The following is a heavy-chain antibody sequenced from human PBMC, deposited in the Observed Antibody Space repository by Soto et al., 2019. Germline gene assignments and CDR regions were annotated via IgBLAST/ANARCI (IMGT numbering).Heavy chain of an antibody. D-gene: IGHD1-26*01. CDR2: IYSGDST. CDR3: AGRVGATNYGMDV. V-gene: IGHV3-53*01. Sequence: GGSLRLSCAASEFTVSSNYMNWVRQAPGKGLECVSTIYSGDSTYYADSVKGRFTISRDNSKNTLYLQMNNLRAEDTAVYYCAGRVGATNYGMDVWGQGTTVTVSS. J-gene: IGHJ6*02. CDR1: EFTVSSNY.